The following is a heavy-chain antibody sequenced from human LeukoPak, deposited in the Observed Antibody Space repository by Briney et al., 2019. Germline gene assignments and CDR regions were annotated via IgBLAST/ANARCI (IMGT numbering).Heavy chain of an antibody. D-gene: IGHD1-1*01. Sequence: PSETQSLTCTVSGGSISNYYWSWIRQPPGKALEWIGYIYSSGSVNYNPSLKSRVTISEDTSKNQFSLKLSFVTAADTAVYYCARQTRGATTGNVVDYWGQGTLVTVSS. CDR2: IYSSGSV. CDR1: GGSISNYY. J-gene: IGHJ4*02. CDR3: ARQTRGATTGNVVDY. V-gene: IGHV4-59*08.